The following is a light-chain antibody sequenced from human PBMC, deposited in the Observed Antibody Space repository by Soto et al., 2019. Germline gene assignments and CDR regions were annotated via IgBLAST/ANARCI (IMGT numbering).Light chain of an antibody. CDR1: QGITTF. Sequence: DIQMTQSPSVVSASVGDTVTVTCRASQGITTFLAWFRQRPGRVPERLMYGASSLQSGVPSRFSGRGSGTEFTLTISSLQPEDFGIYYCLQHNSYPYTFGPGTK. CDR3: LQHNSYPYT. CDR2: GAS. J-gene: IGKJ2*01. V-gene: IGKV1-17*03.